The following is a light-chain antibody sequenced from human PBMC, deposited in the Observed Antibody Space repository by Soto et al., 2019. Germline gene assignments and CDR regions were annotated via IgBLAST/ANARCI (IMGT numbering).Light chain of an antibody. CDR3: QQYSNWPPWT. J-gene: IGKJ1*01. CDR2: GAS. Sequence: IVMTQSPATLSVSPGQRATLSCRASQSVSTNLAWYQQKPGQAPRLLIYGASTRATGIPARFSGSGSGTEFPLTIGGLQSDDFAVYYCQQYSNWPPWTFGQGTRVDFK. CDR1: QSVSTN. V-gene: IGKV3D-15*01.